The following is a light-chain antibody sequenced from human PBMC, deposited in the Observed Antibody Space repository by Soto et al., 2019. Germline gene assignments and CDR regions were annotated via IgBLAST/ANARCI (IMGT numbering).Light chain of an antibody. CDR1: NSDVGAYSY. J-gene: IGLJ1*01. V-gene: IGLV2-14*03. CDR2: DVG. CDR3: SSYTASTTYV. Sequence: QSALTQPASVSGSPGQSITISCTGTNSDVGAYSYVSWYQQYPGKAPKLLIYDVGARPSGISDRFSGSKSGNTASLTISGLQAEDEADYYSSSYTASTTYVFGRGTKLPVL.